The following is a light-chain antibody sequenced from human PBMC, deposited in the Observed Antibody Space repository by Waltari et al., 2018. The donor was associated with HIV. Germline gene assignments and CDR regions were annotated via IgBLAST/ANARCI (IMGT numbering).Light chain of an antibody. V-gene: IGLV1-51*01. J-gene: IGLJ1*01. CDR2: DKN. CDR3: GTWDSSLSAFV. CDR1: SSNIGNNY. Sequence: QSVLTQPPSVSAAPGQRVTISCSGSSSNIGNNYVSWYQQLPRTAPKLLIYDKNKLPSGIPDRFSASKSGTSATLAITGLQTGDEADYYCGTWDSSLSAFVFGTGTTVTVL.